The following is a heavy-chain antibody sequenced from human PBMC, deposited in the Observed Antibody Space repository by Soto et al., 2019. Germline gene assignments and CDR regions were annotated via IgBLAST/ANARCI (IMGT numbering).Heavy chain of an antibody. CDR1: GFTFISYA. J-gene: IGHJ6*02. D-gene: IGHD3-10*01. Sequence: QVQLVASGGGVVQPGRSLRLSCAASGFTFISYAMHWVRQAPGKGLEWVAVISFDGSTEYYADSVKGRFTISRDNSKNTVYLQMNSLRSEDTAVYYCARSRHGSGSYTHFYYGLDVWGQGTTVTVSS. V-gene: IGHV3-30-3*01. CDR2: ISFDGSTE. CDR3: ARSRHGSGSYTHFYYGLDV.